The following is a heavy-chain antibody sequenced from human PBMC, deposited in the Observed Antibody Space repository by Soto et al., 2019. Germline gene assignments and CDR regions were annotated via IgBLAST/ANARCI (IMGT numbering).Heavy chain of an antibody. D-gene: IGHD3-10*01. V-gene: IGHV4-39*01. J-gene: IGHJ4*02. CDR3: ARRGSASYWIDY. CDR1: GGSISSSDYY. Sequence: SETLSLTCSVSGGSISSSDYYWGWIRQPPGKGLEWIGSIHYSGTTYYNPSLKSRVTISVDTSKNQFSLKLTSVTAADTAVYYCARRGSASYWIDYWGQGTLVTVSS. CDR2: IHYSGTT.